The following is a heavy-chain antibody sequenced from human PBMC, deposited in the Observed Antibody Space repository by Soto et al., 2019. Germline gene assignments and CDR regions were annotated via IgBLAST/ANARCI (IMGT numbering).Heavy chain of an antibody. CDR1: GFTFDDYA. J-gene: IGHJ4*02. CDR3: AKDSIAARPGYYFDY. Sequence: PGGSLRLSCAASGFTFDDYAMHWVRQAPGKGLEWVSGISWNSGSIGYADSVRGRFTISRDNAKNSLYLQMNSLRAEDTALYYCAKDSIAARPGYYFDYWGQGTLVTVSS. D-gene: IGHD6-6*01. CDR2: ISWNSGSI. V-gene: IGHV3-9*01.